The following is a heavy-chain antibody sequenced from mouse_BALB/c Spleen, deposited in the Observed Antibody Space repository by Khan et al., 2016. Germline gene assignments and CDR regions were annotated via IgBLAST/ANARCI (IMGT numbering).Heavy chain of an antibody. J-gene: IGHJ3*01. D-gene: IGHD2-1*01. CDR1: GYTFTNYG. CDR3: ARWGNGGNYVLFAY. CDR2: IDTYTGQP. V-gene: IGHV9-3-1*01. Sequence: QIQLVQSGPELKKPGETVKISCKASGYTFTNYGMNWVKQVPGKGLKWMGWIDTYTGQPTYTDDFKGRFAFSLETSASTAYLQINSLKDEDTATYFSARWGNGGNYVLFAYWGQGTLVTVSA.